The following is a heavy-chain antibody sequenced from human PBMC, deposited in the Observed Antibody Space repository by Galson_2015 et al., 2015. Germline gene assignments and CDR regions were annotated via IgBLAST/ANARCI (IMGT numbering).Heavy chain of an antibody. V-gene: IGHV1-18*04. CDR2: ISGYNGNT. CDR1: GYTFTSYG. J-gene: IGHJ4*02. D-gene: IGHD3-22*01. CDR3: ARDLGDSSFYYLRMDY. Sequence: SVKVSCKASGYTFTSYGISWVRQAPGQGLEWMGWISGYNGNTNYAQKLQGRVTMTTDTSTSTAYMELRSLRSDDTAVYYCARDLGDSSFYYLRMDYWGQGTLVTVSS.